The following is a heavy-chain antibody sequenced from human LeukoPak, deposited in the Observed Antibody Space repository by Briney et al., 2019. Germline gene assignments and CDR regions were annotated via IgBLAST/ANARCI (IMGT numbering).Heavy chain of an antibody. D-gene: IGHD3-16*01. V-gene: IGHV4-39*01. J-gene: IGHJ4*02. CDR2: IYYSGST. Sequence: SETLSLTCTVSGGSISNSSYYWGWIRQPPGKGLEWIGSIYYSGSTYYNPSLKSRVTISVDTSKNQFSLKLSSVTAADTAVYYCARHSRGWGIDYWGQGTLVTVSS. CDR3: ARHSRGWGIDY. CDR1: GGSISNSSYY.